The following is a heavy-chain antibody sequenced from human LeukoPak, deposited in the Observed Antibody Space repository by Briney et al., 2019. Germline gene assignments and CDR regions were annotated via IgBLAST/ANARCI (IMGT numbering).Heavy chain of an antibody. V-gene: IGHV3-30-3*01. CDR3: ARDWDYKMATIPGY. J-gene: IGHJ4*02. Sequence: GGSLRLSCAASGFTFSSYATHWVRQAPGKGLEWVAVISYDGSNKYHADSVKGRFTISRDNSKNTLYLQMNSLRAEDTAVYFCARDWDYKMATIPGYWGQGTLVTVSS. CDR1: GFTFSSYA. CDR2: ISYDGSNK. D-gene: IGHD5-24*01.